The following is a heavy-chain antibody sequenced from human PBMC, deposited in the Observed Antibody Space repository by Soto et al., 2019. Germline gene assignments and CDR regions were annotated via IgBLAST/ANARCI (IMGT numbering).Heavy chain of an antibody. CDR1: GGSFSGYY. V-gene: IGHV4-34*01. J-gene: IGHJ5*02. D-gene: IGHD2-2*01. CDR2: INHSGST. CDR3: ARSCSSTSCYWFDP. Sequence: ETLSLTCAVYGGSFSGYYWSWIRQPPGKGLEWIGEINHSGSTNYNPSLKIRVTISVDTSKNQFSLKLSSVTAADTAVYYCARSCSSTSCYWFDPWGQGTLVTVSS.